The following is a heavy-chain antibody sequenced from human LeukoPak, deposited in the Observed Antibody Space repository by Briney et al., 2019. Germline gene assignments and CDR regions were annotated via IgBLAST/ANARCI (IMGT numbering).Heavy chain of an antibody. Sequence: GGSLRLSCAASGFTFSSYGMHWVRQAPGKGLEWVAVISYDGSNKYYADSVKGQFTISRDNSKNTLYLQMSSLRAEDTAVYYCARDSGSSWYALSHHWFDPWGQGTLVTVSS. J-gene: IGHJ5*02. CDR2: ISYDGSNK. V-gene: IGHV3-30*03. CDR1: GFTFSSYG. CDR3: ARDSGSSWYALSHHWFDP. D-gene: IGHD6-13*01.